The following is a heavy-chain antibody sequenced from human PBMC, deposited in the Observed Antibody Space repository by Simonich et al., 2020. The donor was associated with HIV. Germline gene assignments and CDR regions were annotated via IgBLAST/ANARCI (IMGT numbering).Heavy chain of an antibody. V-gene: IGHV1-2*02. CDR1: GYTFTGYY. CDR2: INPNRGGT. J-gene: IGHJ3*02. CDR3: ARILPIKIIDSDAFDI. Sequence: GAEVKKPGASVKVSCKASGYTFTGYYMHWVRQAPGQGLEWMGWINPNRGGTNSAQKFQGRVTMTRDTSISTAYMELSRLRSDDTAVYYCARILPIKIIDSDAFDIWGQGTMVTVSS.